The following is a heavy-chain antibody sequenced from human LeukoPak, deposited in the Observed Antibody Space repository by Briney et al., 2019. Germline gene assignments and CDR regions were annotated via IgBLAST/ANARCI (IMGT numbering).Heavy chain of an antibody. D-gene: IGHD5-12*01. J-gene: IGHJ4*02. CDR2: ISYDGSSK. V-gene: IGHV3-30*12. CDR1: GFTFSNYG. CDR3: ATHSGYDFYFDY. Sequence: GGSLRLSCAASGFTFSNYGMHWVRQAPGKGLEWVAVISYDGSSKYYADSAKGRFTISGDNSKNTMHLQMNSLRADDTAVYYCATHSGYDFYFDYWGQGTVVTVSS.